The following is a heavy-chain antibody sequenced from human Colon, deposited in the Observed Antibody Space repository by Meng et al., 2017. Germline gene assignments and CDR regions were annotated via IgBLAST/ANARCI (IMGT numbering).Heavy chain of an antibody. J-gene: IGHJ4*01. D-gene: IGHD3-16*01. CDR2: VHGSSSRK. CDR3: AKGRASVLIWGSEYYFDL. Sequence: RGSLCPSCAASGLAVNTYAMSWVRQAPGKGLEWVSVVHGSSSRKYYADSVKGWFTVSRDNSNNTLFLQMDSLRTEDTSVYYCAKGRASVLIWGSEYYFDLWGQGAQVTVSS. V-gene: IGHV3-23*01. CDR1: GLAVNTYA.